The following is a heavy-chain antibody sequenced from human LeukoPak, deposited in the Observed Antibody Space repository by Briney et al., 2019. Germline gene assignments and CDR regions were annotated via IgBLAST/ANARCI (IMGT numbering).Heavy chain of an antibody. CDR3: VKVRGYYYDSSGYCCFDY. Sequence: GGSLRLSCAASGFTFRSYAMTWVRQAPGKGLECVSSISGSAGSTYYADSVKGRFTISRDTSKNTLYLQMNSLRAEDTAVYHWVKVRGYYYDSSGYCCFDYWGQGTLVTVSS. D-gene: IGHD3-22*01. J-gene: IGHJ4*02. V-gene: IGHV3-23*01. CDR2: ISGSAGST. CDR1: GFTFRSYA.